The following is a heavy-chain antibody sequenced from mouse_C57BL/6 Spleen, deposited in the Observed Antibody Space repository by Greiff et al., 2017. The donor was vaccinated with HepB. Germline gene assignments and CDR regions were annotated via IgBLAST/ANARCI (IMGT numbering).Heavy chain of an antibody. CDR3: ARERDYAMDY. CDR1: GFTFSSYA. V-gene: IGHV5-4*01. Sequence: EVKVEESGGGLVKPGGSLKLSCAASGFTFSSYAMSWVRQTPEKRLEWVATISDGGSYTYYPANVKGRFTISRDNAKNNLYLQMSHLKSEDTAMYYCARERDYAMDYWGQGTSVTVSS. J-gene: IGHJ4*01. CDR2: ISDGGSYT.